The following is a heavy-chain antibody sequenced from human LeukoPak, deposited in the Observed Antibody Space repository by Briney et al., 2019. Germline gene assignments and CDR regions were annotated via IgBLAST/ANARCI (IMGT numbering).Heavy chain of an antibody. CDR1: GFTFSSYG. D-gene: IGHD5-12*01. Sequence: GGSLRLSCAASGFTFSSYGMSWVRQAPGKGLEWVSVISGSDGSTYYADSVKGRFTISRDNSKNTLYLQMYSLRVEDTAVYYCAKDGGYYDFDSWGQGTLVTVSS. J-gene: IGHJ4*02. CDR2: ISGSDGST. CDR3: AKDGGYYDFDS. V-gene: IGHV3-23*01.